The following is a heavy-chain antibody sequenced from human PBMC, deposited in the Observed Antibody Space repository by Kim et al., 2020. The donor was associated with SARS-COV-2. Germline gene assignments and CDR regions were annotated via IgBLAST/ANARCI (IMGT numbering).Heavy chain of an antibody. D-gene: IGHD2-2*01. J-gene: IGHJ4*02. V-gene: IGHV3-23*01. Sequence: AVKGRLTISRDNSKNTMYLKMNSLRAEDTAVYYCAKDLTRIVVGPAADYWGQGTLVTVSS. CDR3: AKDLTRIVVGPAADY.